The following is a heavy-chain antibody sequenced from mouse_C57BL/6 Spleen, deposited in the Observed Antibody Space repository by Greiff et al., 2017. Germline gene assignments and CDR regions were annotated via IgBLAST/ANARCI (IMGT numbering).Heavy chain of an antibody. D-gene: IGHD2-3*01. CDR3: TREGDGYYYAMDY. V-gene: IGHV5-9-1*02. J-gene: IGHJ4*01. CDR1: GFTFSSYA. CDR2: ISSGGDYI. Sequence: EVKLVESGEGLVKPGGSLKLSCAASGFTFSSYAMSWVRQTPEKRLEWVAYISSGGDYIYYADTVKGRFTISRDNARNTLYLQMSSLKSEDTAMYYCTREGDGYYYAMDYWGQGTSVTVSS.